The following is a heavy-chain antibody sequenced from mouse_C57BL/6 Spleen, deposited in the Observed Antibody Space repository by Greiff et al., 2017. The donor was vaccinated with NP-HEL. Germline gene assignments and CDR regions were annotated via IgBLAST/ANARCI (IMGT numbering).Heavy chain of an antibody. V-gene: IGHV5-9*01. J-gene: IGHJ4*01. Sequence: EVKLVESGGGLVKPGGSLKLSCAASGFTFSSYTMSWVRQTPEKRLEWVATISGGGGNTYYPDSVKGRFTISRDNAKNTLYLQMSSLRSEDTALYYCARLTYSNPYYYAMDYWGQGTSVTVSS. CDR3: ARLTYSNPYYYAMDY. CDR2: ISGGGGNT. D-gene: IGHD2-5*01. CDR1: GFTFSSYT.